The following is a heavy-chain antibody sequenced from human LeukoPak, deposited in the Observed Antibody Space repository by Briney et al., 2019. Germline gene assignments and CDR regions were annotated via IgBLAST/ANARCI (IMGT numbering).Heavy chain of an antibody. Sequence: SVKVSCKASGGTFSSYTISGVRQAPGQGLEWMGRIIPILGIANYAQKFQGRVTITADKSTSTAYMELSSLRSEDTAVYYCARPYYYDSSGYYYWGQGTLVTVSS. CDR2: IIPILGIA. J-gene: IGHJ4*02. CDR1: GGTFSSYT. V-gene: IGHV1-69*02. D-gene: IGHD3-22*01. CDR3: ARPYYYDSSGYYY.